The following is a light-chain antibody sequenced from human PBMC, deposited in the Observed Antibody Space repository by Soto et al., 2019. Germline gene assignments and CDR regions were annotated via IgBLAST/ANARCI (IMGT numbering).Light chain of an antibody. Sequence: DIEMTQSPSTLSASVGDRVTITCRATQSRNIWLAWYQQKPGKAPKLMISKAYSLESGVPSRFSGSGSGTEFSLTISSLQPDDFATYYCQQYKAYSYTFGQGTKLEMK. CDR2: KAY. CDR1: QSRNIW. V-gene: IGKV1-5*03. CDR3: QQYKAYSYT. J-gene: IGKJ2*01.